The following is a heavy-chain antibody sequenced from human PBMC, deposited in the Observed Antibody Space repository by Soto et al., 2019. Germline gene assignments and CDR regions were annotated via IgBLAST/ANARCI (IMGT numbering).Heavy chain of an antibody. CDR3: ARVATIFGVDY. D-gene: IGHD3-3*01. V-gene: IGHV3-30-3*01. CDR2: ISYDGSNK. J-gene: IGHJ4*02. CDR1: GFTFSSYA. Sequence: PGGSLRLSCAASGFTFSSYAMHWVRQAPGKGLEWVAVISYDGSNKYYADSVKGRFTISRDNSKNTLYLQMNSLRAEDTAVYYCARVATIFGVDYWGQGTLVTVS.